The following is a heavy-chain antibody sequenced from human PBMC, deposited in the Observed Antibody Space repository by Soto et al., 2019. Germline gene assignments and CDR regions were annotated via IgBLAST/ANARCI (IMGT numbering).Heavy chain of an antibody. Sequence: KTGGSLRLSCAASGFTFSSYSMNWVRQAPGKGLEWVSSISSSSSYIYYADSVKGRFTISRDNAKNSLYLQMNSLRAEDTAVYYCARDPGMTTAAYNWFDPWGQGTLVTASS. CDR1: GFTFSSYS. CDR2: ISSSSSYI. CDR3: ARDPGMTTAAYNWFDP. D-gene: IGHD4-17*01. V-gene: IGHV3-21*01. J-gene: IGHJ5*02.